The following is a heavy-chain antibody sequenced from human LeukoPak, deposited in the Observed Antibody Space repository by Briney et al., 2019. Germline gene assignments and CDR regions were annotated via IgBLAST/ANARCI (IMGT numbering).Heavy chain of an antibody. CDR2: IYYSGST. CDR1: GGSISSSSYY. CDR3: ARQVGRWSGYYSPTIVY. J-gene: IGHJ4*02. V-gene: IGHV4-39*01. D-gene: IGHD3-3*01. Sequence: SESLSLTCTVCGGSISSSSYYWRWIRQPPGKGLEWIGSIYYSGSTYYNPSLKSRVTISVDTSKNQFSLKLSSVTAADTAVYYCARQVGRWSGYYSPTIVYWGQGTLATVSS.